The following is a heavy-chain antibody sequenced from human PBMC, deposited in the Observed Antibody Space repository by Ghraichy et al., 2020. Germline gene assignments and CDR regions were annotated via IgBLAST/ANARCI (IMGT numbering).Heavy chain of an antibody. J-gene: IGHJ4*02. CDR2: ISSSSSYT. CDR3: ARDWVVYYYGSGSYYRD. Sequence: GGSLRLSCAASGFTFSDYYMSWIRQAPGKGLEWVSYISSSSSYTNYADSVKGRFTISRDNAKNSLYLQMNSLRAEDTAVYYCARDWVVYYYGSGSYYRDWGQGTLVTVSS. V-gene: IGHV3-11*05. D-gene: IGHD3-10*01. CDR1: GFTFSDYY.